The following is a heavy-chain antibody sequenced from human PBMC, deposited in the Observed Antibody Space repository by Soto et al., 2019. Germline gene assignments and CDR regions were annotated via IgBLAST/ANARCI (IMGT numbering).Heavy chain of an antibody. CDR3: ARCVENYDFWSGSPYYYYMDV. V-gene: IGHV4-59*01. CDR2: IYYSGST. Sequence: PSETLSLTCTVSGGSISSYYWSWIRQPPGKGLKWIGYIYYSGSTNYNPSLKSRVTISVDTSKNQFSLKLSSVTAADTAVYYCARCVENYDFWSGSPYYYYMDVWGKGTTVTVSS. D-gene: IGHD3-3*01. J-gene: IGHJ6*03. CDR1: GGSISSYY.